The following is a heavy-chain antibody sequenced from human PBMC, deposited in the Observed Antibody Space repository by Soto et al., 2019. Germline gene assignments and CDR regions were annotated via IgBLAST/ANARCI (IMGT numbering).Heavy chain of an antibody. V-gene: IGHV4-4*02. Sequence: QVQLQESGPGLVKPSGTLSLTCAVSGGSISRSNWWSWVRQPPGKGLEWIGETYHSGSTNYNPSLKIRVTISVDKSKNQFSLKLSSVTAADTAVYYCARAMGDGYIACDYWGQGTLVTVSS. D-gene: IGHD5-12*01. CDR2: TYHSGST. CDR1: GGSISRSNW. CDR3: ARAMGDGYIACDY. J-gene: IGHJ4*02.